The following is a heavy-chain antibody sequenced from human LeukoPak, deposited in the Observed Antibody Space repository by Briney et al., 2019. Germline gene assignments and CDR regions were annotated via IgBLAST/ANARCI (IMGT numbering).Heavy chain of an antibody. CDR2: IRGGDDNT. D-gene: IGHD5-24*01. J-gene: IGHJ4*02. CDR3: AKVPYTSSNYQFDY. CDR1: GFTFSNYA. V-gene: IGHV3-23*01. Sequence: GGSLRLSCAASGFTFSNYAMSWVRQAPGKVLEWVSVIRGGDDNTYYADSVKGRFTISRGNSRNTLSLRVSSLRAEDTAVYYCAKVPYTSSNYQFDYRGQGTLVTVSS.